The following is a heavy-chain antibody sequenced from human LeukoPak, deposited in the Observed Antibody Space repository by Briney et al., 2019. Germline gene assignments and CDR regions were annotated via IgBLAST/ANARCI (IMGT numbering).Heavy chain of an antibody. CDR2: INTDGSTT. D-gene: IGHD6-6*01. CDR1: GFTFSNSW. J-gene: IGHJ4*02. Sequence: GGSLRLSCAASGFTFSNSWMHWVRQAPGKGLMWVSRINTDGSTTTYADSVKGRSTISRDNAKNTLYLQMSSLRAKDTAVYYCAKSIATREDYWGQGTLVTVSS. V-gene: IGHV3-74*03. CDR3: AKSIATREDY.